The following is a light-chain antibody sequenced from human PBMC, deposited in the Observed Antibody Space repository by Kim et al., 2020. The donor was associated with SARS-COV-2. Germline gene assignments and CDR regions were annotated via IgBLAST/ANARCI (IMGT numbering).Light chain of an antibody. Sequence: SSELTQPPSVSVSPGQTARITCSGDTFPKQYAYWYQQKPGQAPVLIIYEDSERPSGIPDRFSGSSSGSTVTLSISGVQAEDESDYYCQSADDSGTWVFGGGTQLTVL. V-gene: IGLV3-25*03. CDR1: TFPKQY. J-gene: IGLJ3*02. CDR3: QSADDSGTWV. CDR2: EDS.